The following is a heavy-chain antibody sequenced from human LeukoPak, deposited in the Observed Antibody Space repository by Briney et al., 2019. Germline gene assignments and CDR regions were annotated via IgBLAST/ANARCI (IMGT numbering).Heavy chain of an antibody. V-gene: IGHV3-7*01. CDR2: IKEGGSAK. CDR3: ARDPDHGAVDY. Sequence: GGSLRLSCAASGFTFSSSWMSWLRQAPGKGLEWVADIKEGGSAKYYVDSVKGRFTISRDNAKNSLYLQMNSLRVEDTAVYYCARDPDHGAVDYWGQGTLVTVSS. D-gene: IGHD3-16*01. CDR1: GFTFSSSW. J-gene: IGHJ4*02.